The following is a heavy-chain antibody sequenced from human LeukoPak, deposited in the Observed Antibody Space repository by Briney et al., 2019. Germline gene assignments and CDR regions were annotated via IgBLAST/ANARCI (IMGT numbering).Heavy chain of an antibody. J-gene: IGHJ4*02. CDR2: IKPDGSDE. V-gene: IGHV3-7*01. CDR1: GFIFRNYW. CDR3: AGPPQAGPFDS. Sequence: GGSLRLSCVASGFIFRNYWMTWVRQAPAKGLEWVANIKPDGSDENYVDSVKGRFTIFRDNAKNSLFLQMNSLRAEDTAVYYCAGPPQAGPFDSWGQGTLVTVSS.